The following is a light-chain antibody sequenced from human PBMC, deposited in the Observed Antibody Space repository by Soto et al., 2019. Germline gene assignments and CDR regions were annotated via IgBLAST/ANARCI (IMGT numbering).Light chain of an antibody. CDR3: QQRSNWPYT. Sequence: EIVLTQSPATLSLSPGERATLSCRASQSISNSLAWFQQKPGQAPRLLIYGTSRRATGIPARFSGSGSGTDFPLTISRLEPEDFGVYFCQQRSNWPYTFGQGTNLEIK. CDR1: QSISNS. J-gene: IGKJ2*01. V-gene: IGKV3-11*01. CDR2: GTS.